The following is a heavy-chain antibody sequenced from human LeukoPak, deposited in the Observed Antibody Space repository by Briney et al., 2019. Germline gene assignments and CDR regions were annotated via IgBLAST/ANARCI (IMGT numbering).Heavy chain of an antibody. V-gene: IGHV4-34*01. CDR1: GVSFSGYY. Sequence: SETLSLTCAVYGVSFSGYYWSWLRQPPGKGLEWIGEINHSGSTNYNPSLKSRVTISVDTSKNQFSLKLSSVTAADTAVYYCARGQGTVTTGSFDYWGQGTLVTVSS. J-gene: IGHJ4*02. D-gene: IGHD4-17*01. CDR3: ARGQGTVTTGSFDY. CDR2: INHSGST.